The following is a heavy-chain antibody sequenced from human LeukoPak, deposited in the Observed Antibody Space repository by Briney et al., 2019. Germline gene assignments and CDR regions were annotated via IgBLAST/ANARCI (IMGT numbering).Heavy chain of an antibody. V-gene: IGHV3-9*01. J-gene: IGHJ4*02. CDR3: AKDLTMRARLHYFDY. D-gene: IGHD2-21*02. CDR1: GFTFDDYA. CDR2: ISWNSGSI. Sequence: SLRLSCAASGFTFDDYAMHWVRQAPGKGLEWVSGISWNSGSIGYADSVKGRFAISRDNAKNSLYLQMNSLRAEDTALYYCAKDLTMRARLHYFDYWGQGTLVTVSS.